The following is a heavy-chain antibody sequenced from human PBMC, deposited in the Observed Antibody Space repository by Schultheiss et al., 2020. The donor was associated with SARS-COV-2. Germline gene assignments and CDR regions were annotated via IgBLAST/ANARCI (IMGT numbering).Heavy chain of an antibody. D-gene: IGHD2-15*01. CDR1: GFTFTNYW. V-gene: IGHV3-74*03. J-gene: IGHJ4*02. CDR2: VNPDGSHT. Sequence: GGSLRLSCTASGFTFTNYWVHWVRHAPGKGLVWVSRVNPDGSHTTYADSVKGRFTISRDNAKNSLYLQMNSLRPEDTAFYYCARFPPLGYCGGGSCYSDWGQGTLVTVSS. CDR3: ARFPPLGYCGGGSCYSD.